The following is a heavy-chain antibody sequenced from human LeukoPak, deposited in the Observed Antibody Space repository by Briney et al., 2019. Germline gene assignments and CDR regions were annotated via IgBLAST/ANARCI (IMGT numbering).Heavy chain of an antibody. D-gene: IGHD1-26*01. CDR1: GGSISSYY. CDR2: IYYSGST. CDR3: ARYSGSYKDYYYYYMDV. Sequence: PSETLSLTCTVSGGSISSYYWSWIRQPPGKGLEWIGYIYYSGSTNYNPPLKSRVTISVDTSKNQFSLKLSSVTAADTAVYYCARYSGSYKDYYYYYMDVWGKGTTVTVSS. J-gene: IGHJ6*03. V-gene: IGHV4-59*01.